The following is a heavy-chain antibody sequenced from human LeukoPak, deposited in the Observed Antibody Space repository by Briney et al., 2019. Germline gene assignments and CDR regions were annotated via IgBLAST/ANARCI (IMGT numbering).Heavy chain of an antibody. Sequence: GASVKVSCKASGYTFTGYYMHWVRQAPGQGLEWMGWINPNSGGTNYAQKFQGRVTMTRDMSISTAYMELSRLRSDDTAVYYCASDSGGSYFGLLHYWGQGTLVAVSS. V-gene: IGHV1-2*02. CDR2: INPNSGGT. D-gene: IGHD1-26*01. CDR3: ASDSGGSYFGLLHY. CDR1: GYTFTGYY. J-gene: IGHJ4*02.